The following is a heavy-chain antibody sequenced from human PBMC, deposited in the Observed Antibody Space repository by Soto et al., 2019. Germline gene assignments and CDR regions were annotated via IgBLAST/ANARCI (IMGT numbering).Heavy chain of an antibody. J-gene: IGHJ4*02. CDR3: ARGDGISGPEGY. D-gene: IGHD2-15*01. CDR2: ISYDGSNK. CDR1: GFTFSSYA. Sequence: QVQLVESGGGVVQPGRSLRLSCATSGFTFSSYAMHWVRQAPGKGPEWVAIISYDGSNKYYADSVKGRFIISRDNSKNTLFLQMNSLRTEDTAVYHCARGDGISGPEGYWGKGTLVTVSS. V-gene: IGHV3-30-3*01.